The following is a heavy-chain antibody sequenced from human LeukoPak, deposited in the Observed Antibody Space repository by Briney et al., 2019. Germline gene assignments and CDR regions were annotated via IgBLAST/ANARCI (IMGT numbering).Heavy chain of an antibody. J-gene: IGHJ4*02. CDR2: INGDGSFT. D-gene: IGHD4/OR15-4a*01. V-gene: IGHV3-74*03. CDR1: GFTFSSYW. Sequence: PGGSPRLSCAASGFTFSSYWMHWVRQAPGKGLVWVSRINGDGSFTKYADSVKGRFTISRDNAKNTLYLQMNSLRAEDTAVYYCARDNYGEDYWGQGTLVTVSS. CDR3: ARDNYGEDY.